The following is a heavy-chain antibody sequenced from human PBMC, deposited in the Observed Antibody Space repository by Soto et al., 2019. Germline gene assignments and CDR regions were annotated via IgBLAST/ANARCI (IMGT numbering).Heavy chain of an antibody. J-gene: IGHJ4*02. CDR1: GASIAGSSY. CDR3: ARGMTPPGAPAWYYFDS. D-gene: IGHD2-8*02. V-gene: IGHV4-4*07. CDR2: FSLSGTT. Sequence: PSESLSLACSVSGASIAGSSYLSWIRQPAGKGLEWIGRFSLSGTTNYSPSLRSRVTMSADVSKNQFSLRLTSVTAADTALYYCARGMTPPGAPAWYYFDSWGQGTLVTVSS.